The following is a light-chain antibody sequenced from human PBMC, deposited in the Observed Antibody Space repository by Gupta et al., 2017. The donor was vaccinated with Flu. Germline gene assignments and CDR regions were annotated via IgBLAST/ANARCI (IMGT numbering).Light chain of an antibody. Sequence: DIPMTQSPPTLSASVGDRVTITCRASQSISSWLAWYQQKPGKAPKILIQKASNFESGVPSRFTGSGSGTECTLTSSSLQPDDGAAYYGQQYRTSPLTFGEGTKVEIE. CDR2: KAS. CDR3: QQYRTSPLT. J-gene: IGKJ4*01. CDR1: QSISSW. V-gene: IGKV1-5*03.